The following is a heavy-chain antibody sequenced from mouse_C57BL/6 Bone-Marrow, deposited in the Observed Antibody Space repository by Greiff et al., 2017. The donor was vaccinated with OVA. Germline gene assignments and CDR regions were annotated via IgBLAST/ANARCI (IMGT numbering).Heavy chain of an antibody. CDR2: IYPRSGNP. CDR1: GYTFTSYG. D-gene: IGHD1-1*01. V-gene: IGHV1-81*01. CDR3: ARGDYGSSYWFAY. Sequence: QVQLQQSGAELARPGASVKLSCKASGYTFTSYGISWVKQRTGQGLEWIGEIYPRSGNPYYNEKFKGKATLTADKSSSTAYMELRSLTSEDSAVYFCARGDYGSSYWFAYWGQGTLVTVSA. J-gene: IGHJ3*01.